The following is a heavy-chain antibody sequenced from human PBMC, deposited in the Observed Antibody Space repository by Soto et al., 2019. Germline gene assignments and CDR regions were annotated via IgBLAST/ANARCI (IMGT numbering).Heavy chain of an antibody. CDR3: ARAGYDFWSGYRGSSSFDP. CDR1: GGSISSSNW. CDR2: IYHSGST. Sequence: KTSETLSLTCAVSGGSISSSNWWSWVRQPPGKGLEWIGEIYHSGSTNYNPSLKSRVTISVDKSKNQFSLKLSSVTAADTAVYYCARAGYDFWSGYRGSSSFDPWGQGTLVTVSS. V-gene: IGHV4-4*02. J-gene: IGHJ5*02. D-gene: IGHD3-3*01.